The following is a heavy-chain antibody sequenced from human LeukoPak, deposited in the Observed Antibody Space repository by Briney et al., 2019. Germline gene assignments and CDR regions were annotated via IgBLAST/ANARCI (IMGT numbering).Heavy chain of an antibody. J-gene: IGHJ3*02. CDR2: ISSSSSTI. D-gene: IGHD3-16*01. Sequence: GGSLSLSCAASGSTFSSYSMNWVRQAPGKGLERVSYISSSSSTIYYADSVKGRFTISRDNAKNSLYLQMNSLRDEDTAVYYCARDWGSLKRTFDIWGQGTMVTVSS. V-gene: IGHV3-48*02. CDR3: ARDWGSLKRTFDI. CDR1: GSTFSSYS.